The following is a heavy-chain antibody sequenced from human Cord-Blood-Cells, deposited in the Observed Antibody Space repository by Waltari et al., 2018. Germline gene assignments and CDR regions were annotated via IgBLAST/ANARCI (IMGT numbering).Heavy chain of an antibody. Sequence: QVQLVQSGAEVKKTGASVKVSCKASGYTVTVYYIHWVRQAPGQGLEWMGWINPNSGGTNYAQKFQGRVTMTRDTSISTAYMELSRLRSDDTAVYYCARDEGIVGATDYWGQGTLVTVSS. J-gene: IGHJ4*02. CDR3: ARDEGIVGATDY. CDR2: INPNSGGT. CDR1: GYTVTVYY. D-gene: IGHD1-26*01. V-gene: IGHV1-2*02.